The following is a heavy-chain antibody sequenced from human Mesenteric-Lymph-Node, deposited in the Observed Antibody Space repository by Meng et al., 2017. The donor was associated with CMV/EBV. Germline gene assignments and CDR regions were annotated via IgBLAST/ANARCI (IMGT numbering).Heavy chain of an antibody. CDR3: ARDGRYYDSNGDYFDY. Sequence: GESLKISCAASGFTFNNSAMSWVRQAPGKGPEWVSSISVSSVSTYYADSVKGRFTISRDNSKSTLYLQMNSLRAEDTAVYYCARDGRYYDSNGDYFDYWGQGTLVTVSS. D-gene: IGHD3-22*01. J-gene: IGHJ4*02. CDR1: GFTFNNSA. CDR2: ISVSSVST. V-gene: IGHV3-23*01.